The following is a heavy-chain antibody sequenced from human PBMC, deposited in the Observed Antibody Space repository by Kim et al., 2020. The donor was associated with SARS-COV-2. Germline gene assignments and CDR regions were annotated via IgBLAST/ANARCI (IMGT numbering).Heavy chain of an antibody. D-gene: IGHD3-10*01. CDR2: INHSGST. J-gene: IGHJ6*02. CDR1: GGSFSGYY. Sequence: SETLSLTCAVYGGSFSGYYWSWIRQPPGKGLEWIGEINHSGSTNYNPSLKSRVTISVDTSKNQFSLKLSSVTAADTAVYYCARGGGFGELLYPEPSYYYYYGMDVWGQGTTVTVSS. CDR3: ARGGGFGELLYPEPSYYYYYGMDV. V-gene: IGHV4-34*01.